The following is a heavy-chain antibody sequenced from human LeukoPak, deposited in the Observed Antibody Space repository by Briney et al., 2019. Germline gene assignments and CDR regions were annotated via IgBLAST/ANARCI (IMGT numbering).Heavy chain of an antibody. V-gene: IGHV1-2*02. CDR3: ARDRPHDADDYYGFYYFDY. CDR1: GYTFTGYY. D-gene: IGHD3-10*01. J-gene: IGHJ4*01. Sequence: GASVKVSFKASGYTFTGYYMHLVRQPPGQGLEWMGWIYINSGGTNHAQKLQGRVTMTRDTSISTAYMELSRLRSDDTAVYYCARDRPHDADDYYGFYYFDYWGQGTLVTVSS. CDR2: IYINSGGT.